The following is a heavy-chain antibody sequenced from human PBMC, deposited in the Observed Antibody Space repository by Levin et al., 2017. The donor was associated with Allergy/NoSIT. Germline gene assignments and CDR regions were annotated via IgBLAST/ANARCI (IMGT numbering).Heavy chain of an antibody. D-gene: IGHD2-2*01. J-gene: IGHJ2*01. V-gene: IGHV3-23*01. CDR3: AKGVRVSSTVLRTGWYFDL. CDR1: GFTFSSYA. CDR2: ISGSGGST. Sequence: PGGSLRLSCAASGFTFSSYAMSWVRQAPGKGLEWVSAISGSGGSTYYADSVKGRFTISRDNSKNTLYLQMNSLRAEDTAVYYCAKGVRVSSTVLRTGWYFDLWGRGTLVTVSS.